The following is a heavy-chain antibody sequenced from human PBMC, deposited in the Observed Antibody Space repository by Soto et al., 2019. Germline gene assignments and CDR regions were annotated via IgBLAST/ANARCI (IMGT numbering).Heavy chain of an antibody. D-gene: IGHD3-16*01. Sequence: GGSPRLSCRVSGFRFGDYAINLFRQSPGKGLECGGFIRSKVYGGTIEYAASVKGRFSISIDDSKSIAYLQMNSLRTDDTAVYYCTTDGVQITDFDYPDSGHDGWGPGTXVALYS. CDR3: TTDGVQITDFDYPDSGHDG. CDR2: IRSKVYGGTI. V-gene: IGHV3-49*03. CDR1: GFRFGDYA. J-gene: IGHJ6*02.